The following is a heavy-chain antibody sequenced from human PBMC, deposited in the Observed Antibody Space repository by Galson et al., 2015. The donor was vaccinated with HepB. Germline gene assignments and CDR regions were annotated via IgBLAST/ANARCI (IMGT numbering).Heavy chain of an antibody. CDR2: ISGSGGST. D-gene: IGHD4-17*01. V-gene: IGHV3-23*01. Sequence: SLRLSCAASGFTFSSYAMSWVRQAPGKGLEWVSAISGSGGSTYYADAVKGRFTISRDNSKNTLNVRMNSLRAEDTAVYYCAKYYGDYPYYYYYMDVWGKGTTVTVSS. CDR1: GFTFSSYA. J-gene: IGHJ6*03. CDR3: AKYYGDYPYYYYYMDV.